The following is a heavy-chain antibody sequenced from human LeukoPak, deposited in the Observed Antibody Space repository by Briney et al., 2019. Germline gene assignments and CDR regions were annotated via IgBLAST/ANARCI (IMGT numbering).Heavy chain of an antibody. CDR1: GYTFSDYY. CDR3: ARDRDYSNTERGFDY. Sequence: GASVKVSCKTSGYTFSDYYIHWVRQAPGQRLECMGWINPNSGETKSAQKFQGRVTMTGDTSISTAYMELRRVTSDDTAVYYCARDRDYSNTERGFDYWGQGTLVAVSS. V-gene: IGHV1-2*02. CDR2: INPNSGET. D-gene: IGHD4-11*01. J-gene: IGHJ4*02.